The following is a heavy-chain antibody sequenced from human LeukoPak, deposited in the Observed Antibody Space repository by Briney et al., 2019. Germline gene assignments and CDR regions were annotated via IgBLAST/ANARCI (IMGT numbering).Heavy chain of an antibody. J-gene: IGHJ3*02. CDR3: ASPRITGDAFDI. CDR2: IWYDGSNK. D-gene: IGHD1-20*01. V-gene: IGHV3-33*01. Sequence: GGSLRLSCAASGFTFSSYGMHWVRQAPGKGLEWVAVIWYDGSNKYYADSVKGRFTISRDNSKNTLFLQMNSLRTEDTAVYYCASPRITGDAFDIWGQGTMVTVSS. CDR1: GFTFSSYG.